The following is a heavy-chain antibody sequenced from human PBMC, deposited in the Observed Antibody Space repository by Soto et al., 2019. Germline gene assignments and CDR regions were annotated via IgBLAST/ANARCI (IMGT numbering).Heavy chain of an antibody. D-gene: IGHD3-3*01. J-gene: IGHJ6*03. V-gene: IGHV1-18*01. Sequence: ASVKVSCKASGYTFTSYGISWVRQAPGQGLEWMGWISAYNGNTNYAQKLQGRVTMTTDTSTSTAYMELGSLRSDDTAVYYCARGKVETIFGVYYYYYYMDVWGKGTTVTVSS. CDR1: GYTFTSYG. CDR2: ISAYNGNT. CDR3: ARGKVETIFGVYYYYYYMDV.